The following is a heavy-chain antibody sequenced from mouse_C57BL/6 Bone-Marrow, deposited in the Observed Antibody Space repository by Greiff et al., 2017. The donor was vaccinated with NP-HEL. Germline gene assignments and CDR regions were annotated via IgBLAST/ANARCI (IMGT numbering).Heavy chain of an antibody. CDR3: ARSITGSYWYFDV. CDR1: GYTFTSYT. D-gene: IGHD4-1*01. V-gene: IGHV1-4*01. CDR2: INPSSGYT. J-gene: IGHJ1*03. Sequence: VQLQQSGAELARPGASVKMPCKASGYTFTSYTMHWVKQRPGQGLEWIGYINPSSGYTKYNQKFKDKATLTADKSSSTAYMQLSSLTSEDSAVYYCARSITGSYWYFDVWGTGTTVTVSS.